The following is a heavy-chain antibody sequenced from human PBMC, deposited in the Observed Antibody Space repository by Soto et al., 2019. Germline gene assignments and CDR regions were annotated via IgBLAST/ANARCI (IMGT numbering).Heavy chain of an antibody. D-gene: IGHD2-2*01. CDR3: AKDSVVVVPAATGWFDP. CDR1: GFTFSSYA. J-gene: IGHJ5*02. CDR2: ISGSGGST. Sequence: GGSLRLSCAASGFTFSSYAMSWVRQAPGKGLEWVSAISGSGGSTYYADSVKGRFTISRDNSKNTLYLQMNSLRAEDTAVYYCAKDSVVVVPAATGWFDPWGQGTLVTVSS. V-gene: IGHV3-23*01.